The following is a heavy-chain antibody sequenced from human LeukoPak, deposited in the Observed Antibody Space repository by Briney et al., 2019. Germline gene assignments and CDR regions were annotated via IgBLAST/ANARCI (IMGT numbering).Heavy chain of an antibody. V-gene: IGHV3-64D*06. Sequence: GGSLRLPCSASGFIFSNYGMHWVRQAPGKGLEFVSAFSSDGDNTFYADSVEGRFTISRDNSKNTLYLQTSSLRGEDTAVYYCVRVNDYGDRNLYYFGYWGQGTLVTV. CDR2: FSSDGDNT. CDR3: VRVNDYGDRNLYYFGY. J-gene: IGHJ4*02. CDR1: GFIFSNYG. D-gene: IGHD4-17*01.